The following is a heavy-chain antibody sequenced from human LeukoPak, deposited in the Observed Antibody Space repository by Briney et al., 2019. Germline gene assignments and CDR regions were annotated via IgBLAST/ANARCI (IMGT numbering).Heavy chain of an antibody. CDR2: INHSGST. D-gene: IGHD6-13*01. Sequence: NPSETLSLTCAVYGGSFSGYYWSWIRQPPGKGLEWIGEINHSGSTNYNPSLKSRVTLSVDTSKNQFSLKLSSVTAADTAVYYCAREARSWTEDYWGQGTLVTVSS. CDR1: GGSFSGYY. V-gene: IGHV4-34*01. CDR3: AREARSWTEDY. J-gene: IGHJ4*02.